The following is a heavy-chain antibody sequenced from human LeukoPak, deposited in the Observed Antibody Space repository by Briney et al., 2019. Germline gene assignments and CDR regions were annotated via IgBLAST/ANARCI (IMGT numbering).Heavy chain of an antibody. V-gene: IGHV3-74*01. CDR2: INSDGSST. J-gene: IGHJ4*02. D-gene: IGHD2-2*01. CDR1: GFTFSNYW. Sequence: PGGSLRLSCAASGFTFSNYWMHWVRQAPGKGLVWVSRINSDGSSTSYADSVKGRFTISRDNAKNTLYLLMNSLRAEDTALYYCVRDASLVVPASGSGYWGQGTLVTVSS. CDR3: VRDASLVVPASGSGY.